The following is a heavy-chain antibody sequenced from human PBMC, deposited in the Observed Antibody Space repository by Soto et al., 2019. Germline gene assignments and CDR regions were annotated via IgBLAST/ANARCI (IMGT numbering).Heavy chain of an antibody. Sequence: PSDTLSLTCTVFGGSISSYYWSWIRQPPGKGLEWIGYIYYSGNTNYNPSLKSRVTISVDTSRNQISLKLTTVTAADTAVYYCTRANWYSEYWGQGTLVTVSS. J-gene: IGHJ4*02. CDR1: GGSISSYY. V-gene: IGHV4-59*01. CDR3: TRANWYSEY. D-gene: IGHD7-27*01. CDR2: IYYSGNT.